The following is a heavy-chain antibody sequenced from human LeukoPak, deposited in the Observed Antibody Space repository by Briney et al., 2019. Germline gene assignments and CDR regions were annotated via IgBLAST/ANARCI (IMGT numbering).Heavy chain of an antibody. CDR2: MIPIFGTA. V-gene: IGHV1-69*01. CDR1: GGTFSSYA. J-gene: IGHJ3*02. CDR3: ARGRYYDFWSGPKNAFDI. Sequence: SVKVSCKASGGTFSSYAISWVRQAPGQGLEWMGGMIPIFGTANYAQKFQGRVTITADESTSTAYMELSSLRSEDTAVYYCARGRYYDFWSGPKNAFDIWGQGTMVTVSS. D-gene: IGHD3-3*01.